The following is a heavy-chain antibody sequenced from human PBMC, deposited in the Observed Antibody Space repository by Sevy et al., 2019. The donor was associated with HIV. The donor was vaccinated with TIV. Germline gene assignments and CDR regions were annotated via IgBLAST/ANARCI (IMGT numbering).Heavy chain of an antibody. CDR1: GFTFSSYA. V-gene: IGHV3-23*01. Sequence: GGSLRLSCAASGFTFSSYAMSWVRQAPGKGLEWVSAISGSGGSTYYADSVKGRFTISRDNSKNTLYLQMNSLRAEDTAVYYCVTTAMVLIDPDFVYWGQGTLVTVSS. CDR3: VTTAMVLIDPDFVY. D-gene: IGHD5-18*01. J-gene: IGHJ4*02. CDR2: ISGSGGST.